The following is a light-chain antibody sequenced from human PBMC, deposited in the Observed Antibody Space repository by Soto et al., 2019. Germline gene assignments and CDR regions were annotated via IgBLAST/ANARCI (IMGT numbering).Light chain of an antibody. J-gene: IGKJ4*01. Sequence: DIVRTHSPLSLPVTPGEPASISCRSSQSLRHSNGYNYLDWDLQKPGQSPQLLIYLCSKRDSGVPDKFSGSGSGTDFTLKISRVEDEDVGVSYCMQALQSPLTVGGGTKVEIK. CDR3: MQALQSPLT. CDR2: LCS. V-gene: IGKV2-28*01. CDR1: QSLRHSNGYNY.